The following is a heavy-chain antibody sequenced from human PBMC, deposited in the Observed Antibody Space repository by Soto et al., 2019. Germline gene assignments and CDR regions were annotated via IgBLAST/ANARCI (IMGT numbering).Heavy chain of an antibody. Sequence: SVKVSCKASGGTFNSYDINWVRQAPGQGLEWMGGIIPIVGTPKYAQKFQGRVTITADESTNTVYMELSSLRSEDTAMYYCARLSRPNYYDTSGFFKDNWFDPWGQGTLVTVSS. J-gene: IGHJ5*02. D-gene: IGHD3-22*01. CDR3: ARLSRPNYYDTSGFFKDNWFDP. CDR1: GGTFNSYD. CDR2: IIPIVGTP. V-gene: IGHV1-69*13.